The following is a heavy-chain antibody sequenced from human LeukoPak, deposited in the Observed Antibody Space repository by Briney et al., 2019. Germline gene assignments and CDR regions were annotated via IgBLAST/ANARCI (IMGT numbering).Heavy chain of an antibody. Sequence: ASVKVSCKASGYTFTSYGISWVRQAPGQGLEWMGWISAYNGNTNYAQKLQGRVTMTPDTSTSTAYMELRSLRSDDTAVYYCARNYDFWSGSLPFDYWGQGTLVTVSS. CDR3: ARNYDFWSGSLPFDY. CDR2: ISAYNGNT. D-gene: IGHD3-3*01. CDR1: GYTFTSYG. J-gene: IGHJ4*02. V-gene: IGHV1-18*01.